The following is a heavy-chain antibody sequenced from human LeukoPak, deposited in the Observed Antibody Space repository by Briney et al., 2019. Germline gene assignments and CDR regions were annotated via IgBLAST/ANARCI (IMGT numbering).Heavy chain of an antibody. Sequence: GASLQISCKGSGSIFTSYWIGWVRQLPGKGLEWMGIIYPGDSDTRYSPSFQGQVTISADKSISTAYLQWSSLKASDTAMYYCASWVGSGGSCYSGCYGMDVWGQGTTVTVSS. CDR3: ASWVGSGGSCYSGCYGMDV. CDR1: GSIFTSYW. D-gene: IGHD2-15*01. CDR2: IYPGDSDT. J-gene: IGHJ6*02. V-gene: IGHV5-51*01.